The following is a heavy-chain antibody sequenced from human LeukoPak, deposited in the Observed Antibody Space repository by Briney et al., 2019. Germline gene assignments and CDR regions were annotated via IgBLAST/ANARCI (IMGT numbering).Heavy chain of an antibody. CDR1: GGSISSGGYS. J-gene: IGHJ5*02. D-gene: IGHD3-16*01. CDR3: ARGLWENWFDP. V-gene: IGHV4-30-2*01. CDR2: IYHSGST. Sequence: SQTLSLTCAVSGGSISSGGYSWSWIRQPPGKGLEWIGYIYHSGSTYYNPSLKSRVTISVDRSKNQFSLKLSSVTAADTAVYYCARGLWENWFDPWGQGTLVTVSS.